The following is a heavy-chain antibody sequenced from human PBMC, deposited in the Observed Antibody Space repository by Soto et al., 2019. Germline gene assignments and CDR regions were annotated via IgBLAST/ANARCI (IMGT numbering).Heavy chain of an antibody. D-gene: IGHD1-1*01. CDR1: GYTFSDHD. V-gene: IGHV1-8*01. Sequence: QVQLVQSGAEVKKTGASVKVSCKASGYTFSDHDINWVRQASGQGPEWLGWMNPNSVDKGNAQNFQGRVTMTRHTSKRTAYMELSSLRSEATAVYYCARVGGNWNDDYFDYWGQGTLVTVSS. CDR2: MNPNSVDK. J-gene: IGHJ4*02. CDR3: ARVGGNWNDDYFDY.